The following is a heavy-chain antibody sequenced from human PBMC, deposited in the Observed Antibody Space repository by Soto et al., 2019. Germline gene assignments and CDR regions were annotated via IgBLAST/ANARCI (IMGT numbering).Heavy chain of an antibody. V-gene: IGHV1-69*04. CDR3: AREWAGTTGTVKRYNWFDP. D-gene: IGHD1-1*01. J-gene: IGHJ5*02. Sequence: SVKVSCKASGGTFSSYTISWVRQAPGQGLEWMGRIIPILGIANYAQKFQGRVTITADKSTSTAYMELRSLRSEDTAVYYCAREWAGTTGTVKRYNWFDPWGQGTLVTVSS. CDR1: GGTFSSYT. CDR2: IIPILGIA.